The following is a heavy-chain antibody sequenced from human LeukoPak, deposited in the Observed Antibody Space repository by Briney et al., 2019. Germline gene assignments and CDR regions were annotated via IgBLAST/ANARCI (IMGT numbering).Heavy chain of an antibody. CDR2: ISSSSSYI. J-gene: IGHJ4*02. D-gene: IGHD5-18*01. CDR1: GITFSSYS. CDR3: ASSGYSYGYPFDY. Sequence: GGSLRLSCAASGITFSSYSMNWVRQAPGKGLEWVSSISSSSSYIYYADSVKGRFTISRDNAKNSLYLQMNSLRAEDTAVYYCASSGYSYGYPFDYWGQGTLVTVSS. V-gene: IGHV3-21*01.